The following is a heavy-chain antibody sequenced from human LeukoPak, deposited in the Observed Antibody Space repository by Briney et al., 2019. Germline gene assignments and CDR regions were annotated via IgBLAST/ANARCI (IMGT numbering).Heavy chain of an antibody. CDR2: INPSGGST. Sequence: ASVKVSCKASGYTFTSYYMHWVRQAPGQGLEWMGIINPSGGSTSYAQKFQGRVTMTRDMSTSTVYMELSSLRSEDTAVYYCARDRSRITIFGVAWNDAFDIWGQGTMVTVSS. V-gene: IGHV1-46*01. D-gene: IGHD3-3*01. CDR3: ARDRSRITIFGVAWNDAFDI. J-gene: IGHJ3*02. CDR1: GYTFTSYY.